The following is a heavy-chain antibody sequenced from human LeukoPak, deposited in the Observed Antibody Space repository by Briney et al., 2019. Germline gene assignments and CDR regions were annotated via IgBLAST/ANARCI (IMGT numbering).Heavy chain of an antibody. J-gene: IGHJ4*02. D-gene: IGHD3-10*01. CDR2: ISSYNGNT. CDR1: GYPFTSYG. Sequence: ASVTVSCKASGYPFTSYGISWVRQAPGQGLEWLGWISSYNGNTKYAQKMQVRVTMTTDTSTSTAYMELRSLRSDDTAVYYCARAVHGSGSYYIDYWGQGTLVTVSS. CDR3: ARAVHGSGSYYIDY. V-gene: IGHV1-18*01.